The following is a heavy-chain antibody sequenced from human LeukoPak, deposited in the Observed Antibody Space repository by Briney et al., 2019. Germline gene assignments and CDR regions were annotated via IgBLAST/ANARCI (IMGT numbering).Heavy chain of an antibody. D-gene: IGHD6-13*01. CDR2: IYPGDSDP. CDR1: GYTFTTYW. CDR3: VRHGLGSSWFGFDY. V-gene: IGHV5-51*01. J-gene: IGHJ4*02. Sequence: SLKISCKGSGYTFTTYWIGWVRQMPGKGLEWMGIIYPGDSDPRYRPSFQGQVTISADKSISTAYLQWSSLKASDSAMYYCVRHGLGSSWFGFDYWGQGTLVTVSS.